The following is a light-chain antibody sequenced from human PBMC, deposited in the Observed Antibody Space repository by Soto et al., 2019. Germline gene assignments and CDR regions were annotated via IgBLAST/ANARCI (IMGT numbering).Light chain of an antibody. J-gene: IGKJ1*01. CDR3: QQYGRSPWT. CDR2: GAS. CDR1: QSVSSN. Sequence: EKVMTQSPATLSVSPGERATLSCRASQSVSSNLAWYQQKPGQAPRLLIYGASTRATGIPARFSGSGSGTDFTLTISRLEPEDFAVYYCQQYGRSPWTFGQGTKVEIK. V-gene: IGKV3-15*01.